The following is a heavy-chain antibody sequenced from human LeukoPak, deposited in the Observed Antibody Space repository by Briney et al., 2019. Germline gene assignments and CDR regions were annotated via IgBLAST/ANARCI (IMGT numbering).Heavy chain of an antibody. J-gene: IGHJ6*03. V-gene: IGHV4-34*01. Sequence: MSSETLSLTCAVYGGSFSGYYWSWIRQPPGKGLEWIGEINHSGSTNYNPSLKSRVTISVDTSKNQFSLKLSSVTAADTAVYYCAGESGSYRTYYYYYYMDVWGKGTTVTISS. D-gene: IGHD1-26*01. CDR3: AGESGSYRTYYYYYYMDV. CDR2: INHSGST. CDR1: GGSFSGYY.